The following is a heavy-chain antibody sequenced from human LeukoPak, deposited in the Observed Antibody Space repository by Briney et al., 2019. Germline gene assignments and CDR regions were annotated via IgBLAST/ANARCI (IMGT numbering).Heavy chain of an antibody. CDR1: GGSFSGYY. CDR2: INHSGST. J-gene: IGHJ6*03. V-gene: IGHV4-34*01. D-gene: IGHD3-3*01. Sequence: PSETLSLTCAVYGGSFSGYYWSWIRQPPGKGLEWIGEINHSGSTNYNPSLKSRVTISVDTSKNQFSLKLSSVTAADTAVYYCARGRSGYSYNYYYMDVWGKGTTVTVSS. CDR3: ARGRSGYSYNYYYMDV.